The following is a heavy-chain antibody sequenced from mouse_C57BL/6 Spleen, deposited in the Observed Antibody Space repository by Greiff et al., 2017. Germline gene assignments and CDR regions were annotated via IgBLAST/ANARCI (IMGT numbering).Heavy chain of an antibody. V-gene: IGHV1-75*01. CDR2: IFPGSGST. Sequence: VQLQQSGPELVKPGASVKISCKASGYTFTDYYINWVKQRPGQGLEWIGWIFPGSGSTYYNEKFKGKATLTVDKSSSTAYMLLRRLNSEDSADYAWARSAANWYYLDYWGQGTTLTVSS. J-gene: IGHJ2*01. D-gene: IGHD4-1*01. CDR1: GYTFTDYY. CDR3: ARSAANWYYLDY.